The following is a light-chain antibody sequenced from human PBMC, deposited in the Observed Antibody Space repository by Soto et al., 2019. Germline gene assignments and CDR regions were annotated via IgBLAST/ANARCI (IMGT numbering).Light chain of an antibody. Sequence: QSVLTQPRSVSGSPGQSVTISCTGTSSDVGTYDFVSWYQQHPGKAPRLMIFDVSERPSGVPDRFSGSKSGNTASLTTSGLQAEDEADYYCCLYAVTFYVFGTGNKVTV. CDR1: SSDVGTYDF. CDR2: DVS. V-gene: IGLV2-11*01. CDR3: CLYAVTFYV. J-gene: IGLJ1*01.